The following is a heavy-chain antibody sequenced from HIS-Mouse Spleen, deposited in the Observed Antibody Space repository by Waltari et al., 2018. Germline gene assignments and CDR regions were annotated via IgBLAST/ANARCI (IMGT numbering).Heavy chain of an antibody. CDR2: IYYSGST. CDR1: GGSISSSSYY. Sequence: QLQLQESGPGLVKPSETLSLTCTVSGGSISSSSYYWGWIRQPPGKGLEWIGSIYYSGSTYYNPSLKSRVTISVDTSKNQFSLKLSSVTAADTAVYYCARDLRHDYGDFYFDYWGQGTLVTVSS. J-gene: IGHJ4*02. V-gene: IGHV4-39*07. D-gene: IGHD4-17*01. CDR3: ARDLRHDYGDFYFDY.